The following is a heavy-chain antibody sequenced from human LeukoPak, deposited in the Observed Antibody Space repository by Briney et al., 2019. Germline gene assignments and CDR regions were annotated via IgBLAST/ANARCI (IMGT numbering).Heavy chain of an antibody. D-gene: IGHD5-24*01. V-gene: IGHV1-69*04. Sequence: GASVKVSCKASGGTFSSYAISWLRQAPGQGLEWMGRIIPIAGIVNYAQKFQGRVTIIADKSTSTAYMELSSLKSDDTAVYYCHMGEDGYNGNYGMDVWGQGTTVTVSS. CDR2: IIPIAGIV. J-gene: IGHJ6*02. CDR1: GGTFSSYA. CDR3: HMGEDGYNGNYGMDV.